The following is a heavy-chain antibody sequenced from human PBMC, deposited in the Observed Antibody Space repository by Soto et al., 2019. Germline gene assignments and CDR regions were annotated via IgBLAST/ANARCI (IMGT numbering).Heavy chain of an antibody. CDR2: IHHTGST. D-gene: IGHD1-26*01. Sequence: SETLSLTCAVYGGSITSYYWSWIRQPPGKGLEWIGEIHHTGSTNYNPSLKSRVLISLDTSKNHFFLSLTSVTAADTAVYYCARWARSSIGGKDFDYWGQATLVTV. CDR1: GGSITSYY. V-gene: IGHV4-34*01. J-gene: IGHJ4*02. CDR3: ARWARSSIGGKDFDY.